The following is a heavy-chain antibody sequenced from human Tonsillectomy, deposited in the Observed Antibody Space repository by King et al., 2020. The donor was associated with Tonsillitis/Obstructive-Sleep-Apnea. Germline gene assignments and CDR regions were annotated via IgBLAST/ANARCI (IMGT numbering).Heavy chain of an antibody. J-gene: IGHJ3*02. CDR1: GGSISNYY. CDR2: IYYSGST. CDR3: ARAHIGYCTNGVCHPGAFDI. V-gene: IGHV4-59*01. D-gene: IGHD2-8*01. Sequence: VQLQESGPGLVKPSETLSLTCTVSGGSISNYYWSWIRQPPGKRLEWIGYIYYSGSTNYNPSLKSRVTISVDTSKNQFSLKLSSVTAADTAVYYFARAHIGYCTNGVCHPGAFDIWGQGTMVTVSS.